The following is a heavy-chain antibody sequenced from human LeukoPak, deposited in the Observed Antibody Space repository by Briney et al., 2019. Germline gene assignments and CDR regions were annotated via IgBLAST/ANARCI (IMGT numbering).Heavy chain of an antibody. V-gene: IGHV1-2*02. J-gene: IGHJ3*02. CDR1: GYTFTGYY. D-gene: IGHD2-2*01. CDR2: INPNSGGT. CDR3: ARFRRGGVVPAAFTDAFDI. Sequence: ASVKVSCKASGYTFTGYYMHWVRPAPGQGLEWMGWINPNSGGTNYAQKFQGRVTMTRDTSISTAYMELSRLRSDDTAVYYCARFRRGGVVPAAFTDAFDIWGQGTMVTVSS.